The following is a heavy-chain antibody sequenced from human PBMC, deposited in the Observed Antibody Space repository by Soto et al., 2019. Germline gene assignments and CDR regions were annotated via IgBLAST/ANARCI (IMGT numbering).Heavy chain of an antibody. CDR1: GGSISSSSYY. CDR2: IYYTGST. Sequence: PSETLSLTCTVSGGSISSSSYYWGWIRQPPGKGLEWIGSIYYTGSTYCNPSLKSRVTISVDTSKNHFSLKLTSVTVADTAVYYCATYDRTGGAFDMWGQGTMVTVSS. J-gene: IGHJ3*02. V-gene: IGHV4-39*02. D-gene: IGHD7-27*01. CDR3: ATYDRTGGAFDM.